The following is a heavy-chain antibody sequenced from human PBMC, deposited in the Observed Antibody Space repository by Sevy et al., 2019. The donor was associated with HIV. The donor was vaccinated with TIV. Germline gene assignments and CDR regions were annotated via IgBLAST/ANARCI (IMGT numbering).Heavy chain of an antibody. Sequence: GGSLRLSCAASGFTFSSYAMHWVRQAPGKGLEWVAVISYDGSNKYYADSVKGRFTISRDNSKNTLYLQMNSLRAEDTAEYYCARGFGAAAHYYYGMDVWSHGTTVTVSS. CDR1: GFTFSSYA. CDR3: ARGFGAAAHYYYGMDV. V-gene: IGHV3-30-3*01. J-gene: IGHJ6*02. D-gene: IGHD6-13*01. CDR2: ISYDGSNK.